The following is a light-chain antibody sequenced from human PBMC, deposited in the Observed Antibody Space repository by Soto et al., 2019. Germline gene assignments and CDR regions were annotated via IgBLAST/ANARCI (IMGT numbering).Light chain of an antibody. CDR2: DVH. CDR1: SSDVGGSNY. J-gene: IGLJ2*01. V-gene: IGLV2-14*01. CDR3: SSYRSGSTLV. Sequence: QSALTQPASVSGSPGQSITISCTGTSSDVGGSNYVSWYQQHPGKAPKLMIYDVHNRPSGISNRFSGSKSGNTASLTISGLQAEDVADYYCSSYRSGSTLVFGGGTKLTVL.